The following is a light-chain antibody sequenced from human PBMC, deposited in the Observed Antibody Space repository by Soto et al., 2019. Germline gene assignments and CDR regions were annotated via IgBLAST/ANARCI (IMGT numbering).Light chain of an antibody. V-gene: IGLV2-14*01. CDR1: NSDVGGYNF. J-gene: IGLJ3*02. CDR2: EVS. Sequence: QSLLTQPASVSGSPGQSITISCTGTNSDVGGYNFVSWYQKYSGKAPKLIIYEVSNRPSGVSNRFSGSKSGNTASLTISGLQAEDEADYYCSSYTSDNTRAFGGGTQLTV. CDR3: SSYTSDNTRA.